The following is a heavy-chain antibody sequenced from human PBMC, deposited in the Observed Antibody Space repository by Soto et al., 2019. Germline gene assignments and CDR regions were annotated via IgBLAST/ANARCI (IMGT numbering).Heavy chain of an antibody. CDR2: IYYSGST. D-gene: IGHD3-10*01. J-gene: IGHJ4*02. Sequence: SETLCLTCSVAGGSISSSSYYWGWIRQPPGKGLEWIGSIYYSGSTYYNPSLKSRVTISVDTSKNQFSLKLSSVTAADTAVYYRARRGSGGYSDYWGQGTLVTVSS. CDR1: GGSISSSSYY. CDR3: ARRGSGGYSDY. V-gene: IGHV4-39*01.